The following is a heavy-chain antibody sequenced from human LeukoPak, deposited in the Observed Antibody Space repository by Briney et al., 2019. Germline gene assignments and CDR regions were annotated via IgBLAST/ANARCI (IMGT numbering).Heavy chain of an antibody. Sequence: GGSLRLSCAASGFIFSSYAMTWVRQAPGKGPEWVSAITGSGGGTYYADSVKGRFTISRDNSKNTLYLQMNSLRAEDTAVYYCARDLLEWYFDYWGQGALVTVSS. J-gene: IGHJ4*02. D-gene: IGHD3-3*01. CDR3: ARDLLEWYFDY. CDR2: ITGSGGGT. CDR1: GFIFSSYA. V-gene: IGHV3-23*01.